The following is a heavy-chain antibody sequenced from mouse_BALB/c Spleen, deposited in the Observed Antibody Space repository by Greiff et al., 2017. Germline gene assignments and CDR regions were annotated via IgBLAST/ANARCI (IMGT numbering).Heavy chain of an antibody. V-gene: IGHV2-6-7*01. J-gene: IGHJ4*01. CDR2: IWGDGST. CDR3: ARCGIPYAMDY. CDR1: GFSLTGYG. D-gene: IGHD1-1*01. Sequence: QVQLQQSGPGLVAPSQSLSITCTVSGFSLTGYGVNWVRQPPGKGLEWLGMIWGDGSTDYNSALKSRLSISKDNSKSQVFLKMNSLQTDDTARYYCARCGIPYAMDYWGQGTSVTVSS.